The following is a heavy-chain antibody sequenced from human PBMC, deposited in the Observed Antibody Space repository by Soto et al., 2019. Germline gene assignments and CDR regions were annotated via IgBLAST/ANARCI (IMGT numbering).Heavy chain of an antibody. CDR3: EKDRSCSWTLDY. V-gene: IGHV3-30*18. J-gene: IGHJ4*02. Sequence: QVQLVESGGGVVQPGRSLRLSCEASGFTFSDCGMHWVRQAPGKGLEWVAVISYDGSSKSYADSVKGRFTISRDNSKNMLYLQMNSLRAEDTAVYYCEKDRSCSWTLDYWGQGILVTVSS. CDR1: GFTFSDCG. D-gene: IGHD6-13*01. CDR2: ISYDGSSK.